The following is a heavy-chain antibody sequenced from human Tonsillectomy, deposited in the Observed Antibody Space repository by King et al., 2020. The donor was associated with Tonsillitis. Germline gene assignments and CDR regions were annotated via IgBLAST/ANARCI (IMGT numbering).Heavy chain of an antibody. CDR3: ATDLSCTGSGAFDI. Sequence: VQLVESGGGVVQPGRSLRLSCAASGFTFSSYAMHWVRQAPGKGLEWVAVISYDGSNKYYADSVKGRFTISRDNSKNTLYLQMNSLRAEDTAVYYCATDLSCTGSGAFDIWGQGTMVTVSS. J-gene: IGHJ3*02. CDR1: GFTFSSYA. CDR2: ISYDGSNK. V-gene: IGHV3-30-3*01. D-gene: IGHD3-10*02.